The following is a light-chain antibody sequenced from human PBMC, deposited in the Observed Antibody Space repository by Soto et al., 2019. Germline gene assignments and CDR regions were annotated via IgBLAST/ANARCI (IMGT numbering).Light chain of an antibody. V-gene: IGKV1-12*01. CDR2: AAS. CDR3: QQTYTSVAT. Sequence: DIQMTQSPSSVSASEGDRVTITCRASQGINNWLAWYQQKPGKAPKLLIYAASSLQDGVPSRFSGGGSGTDFSLIITRLQPEDSATYYCQQTYTSVATFGQGTKVDIK. J-gene: IGKJ1*01. CDR1: QGINNW.